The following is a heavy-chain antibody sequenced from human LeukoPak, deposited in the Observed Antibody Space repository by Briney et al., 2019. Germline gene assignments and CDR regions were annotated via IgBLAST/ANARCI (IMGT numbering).Heavy chain of an antibody. Sequence: SQTLSLTCAISGDIGSSISGAWNWIRQSPSRGLEWLGRTYYRSKLYNEYAVSVKGRININPDPSKHQFSLQLNSVTPEDTAVYYCALARSEYHYGMDVWGQGATVTVSS. J-gene: IGHJ6*02. V-gene: IGHV6-1*01. CDR1: GDIGSSISGA. CDR2: TYYRSKLYN. CDR3: ALARSEYHYGMDV.